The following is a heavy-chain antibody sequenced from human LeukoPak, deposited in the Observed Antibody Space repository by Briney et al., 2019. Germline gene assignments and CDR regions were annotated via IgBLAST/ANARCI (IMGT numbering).Heavy chain of an antibody. CDR2: INPNSGGT. Sequence: ASVKVSCKASGYTFTGYYMHWVRQAPGQGLEWMGWINPNSGGTNYAQKFQGRFTMTRDTSISTAYMELSRLRSDDTAVYYCARLIAVAGTLSGDYWGQGTLVTVSS. V-gene: IGHV1-2*02. CDR3: ARLIAVAGTLSGDY. D-gene: IGHD6-19*01. CDR1: GYTFTGYY. J-gene: IGHJ4*02.